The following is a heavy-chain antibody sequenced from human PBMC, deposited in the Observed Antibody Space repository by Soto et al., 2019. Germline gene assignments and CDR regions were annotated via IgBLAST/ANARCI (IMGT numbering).Heavy chain of an antibody. CDR3: ARGNYDSSVLYLAGWFDP. V-gene: IGHV1-2*02. CDR1: GYTFTGYY. Sequence: ASVKLSCHASGYTFTGYYILWVRLASGQGRVWMGWIVRGGGGTKYAKKFECRVTVTGDTSTGTEYMELTRLTSVAAPVYYCARGNYDSSVLYLAGWFDPWGHGARVTVSS. CDR2: IVRGGGGT. J-gene: IGHJ5*02. D-gene: IGHD3-22*01.